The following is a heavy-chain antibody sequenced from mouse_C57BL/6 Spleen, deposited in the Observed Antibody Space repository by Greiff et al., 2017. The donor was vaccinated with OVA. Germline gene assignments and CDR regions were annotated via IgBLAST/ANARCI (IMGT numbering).Heavy chain of an antibody. CDR1: GFTFSSYA. CDR3: AYGSSYWFAY. D-gene: IGHD1-1*01. J-gene: IGHJ3*01. V-gene: IGHV5-4*01. CDR2: ISDGGSYT. Sequence: EVQRVESGGGLVKPGGSLKLSCAASGFTFSSYAMSWVRQTPEKRLEWVATISDGGSYTYYPDNVKGRFTLSRDNAKNTLYLQMSHLKSEDAAVYYCAYGSSYWFAYWGKGTLVTVSA.